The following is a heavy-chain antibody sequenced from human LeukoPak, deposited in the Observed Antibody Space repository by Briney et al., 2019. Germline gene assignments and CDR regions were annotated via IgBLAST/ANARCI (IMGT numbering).Heavy chain of an antibody. J-gene: IGHJ6*02. CDR3: ARRLPYCTNGVCAYYYGMDV. CDR1: GYTFTSYD. V-gene: IGHV1-8*01. Sequence: ASVKVSCKASGYTFTSYDINWVRQATGQGLEWMGWMNPNSGNTGYAQKFQGRVTVTRNTSISTAYMELSSLRSEDTAVYYCARRLPYCTNGVCAYYYGMDVWGQGTTVTVSS. CDR2: MNPNSGNT. D-gene: IGHD2-8*01.